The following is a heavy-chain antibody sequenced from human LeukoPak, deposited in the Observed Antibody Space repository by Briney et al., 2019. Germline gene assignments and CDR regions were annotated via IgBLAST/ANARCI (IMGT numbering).Heavy chain of an antibody. V-gene: IGHV3-23*01. CDR3: AKMGGYYDFWSGYYVDY. CDR1: GFTFSSYA. CDR2: ISGSGGST. J-gene: IGHJ4*02. D-gene: IGHD3-3*01. Sequence: GGSLRLSCAASGFTFSSYAMSRVRQAPGKGLEWVSAISGSGGSTYYADSVKGRFTISRDNSKNTLYLQMNSLRAEDTAVYYCAKMGGYYDFWSGYYVDYWGQGTLVTVSS.